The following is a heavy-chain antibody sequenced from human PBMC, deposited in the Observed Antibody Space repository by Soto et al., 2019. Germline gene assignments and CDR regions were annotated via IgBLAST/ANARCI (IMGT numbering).Heavy chain of an antibody. Sequence: RGESLKISCKGSGYSFTSYWIGWLRQMPVKGLEWMGIIYPGDSDTRYSPSFQGQVTISADKSISTAYLQWSSLKASDTAMYYCARQQRNSGSYPTYYYYYGMDVWGQGTPVTVSS. J-gene: IGHJ6*02. CDR1: GYSFTSYW. CDR3: ARQQRNSGSYPTYYYYYGMDV. D-gene: IGHD1-26*01. V-gene: IGHV5-51*01. CDR2: IYPGDSDT.